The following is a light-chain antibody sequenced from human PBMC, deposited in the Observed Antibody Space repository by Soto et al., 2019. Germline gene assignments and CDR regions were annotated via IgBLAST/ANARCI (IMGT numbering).Light chain of an antibody. J-gene: IGKJ4*01. V-gene: IGKV3-11*01. Sequence: ETVLTQSPATLSLSPGERATLSFRASRSVGRSLAWYQQKPGQAPRLLIYDASNRATGIPARFSGSGSGTDFTLTISSLEPEDFAIYYCQQRTNWHLTFGGGTTVEIK. CDR2: DAS. CDR3: QQRTNWHLT. CDR1: RSVGRS.